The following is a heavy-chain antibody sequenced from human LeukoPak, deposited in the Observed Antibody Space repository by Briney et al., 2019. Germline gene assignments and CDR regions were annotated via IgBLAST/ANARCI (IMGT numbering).Heavy chain of an antibody. J-gene: IGHJ6*03. CDR3: ARPPCGDCYDYYYYMDV. V-gene: IGHV3-48*03. CDR1: GFTFSSYE. CDR2: ISSSGSTI. D-gene: IGHD2-21*02. Sequence: GGSLRLSCAASGFTFSSYEMNWVRQAPGKGLEWVSYISSSGSTIYYADSVKGRFTISRDNAKNSLYLQMSSLRAEDTAVYYCARPPCGDCYDYYYYMDVWGKGTTVTVSS.